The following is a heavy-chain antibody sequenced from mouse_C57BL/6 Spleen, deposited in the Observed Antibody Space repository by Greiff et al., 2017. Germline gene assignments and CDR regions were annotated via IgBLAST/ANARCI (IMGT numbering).Heavy chain of an antibody. CDR1: GYAFSSYW. J-gene: IGHJ2*01. CDR3: ATAGYYNGSRHYFDY. CDR2: IYPGDGDT. V-gene: IGHV1-80*01. Sequence: QVQLKQSGAELVKPGASVKISCKASGYAFSSYWMNWVKQRPGKGLEWIGQIYPGDGDTNYNGKFKGKATLTADTSSGTAYLQLSSLTSEDSAVYSCATAGYYNGSRHYFDYWGQGTTLTVSS. D-gene: IGHD1-1*01.